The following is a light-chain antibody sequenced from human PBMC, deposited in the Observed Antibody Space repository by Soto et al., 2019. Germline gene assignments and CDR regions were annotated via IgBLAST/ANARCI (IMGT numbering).Light chain of an antibody. Sequence: EIVLTQAPGTPSLSPGDRATLSCRASTGFSSAHFAWYQQDPGPPPRLLIYGASSRATGTPDRLSGSGSGTDFTLPTRRLGLEVFVVYYCQQYGTSLIPFAQGTRREIK. CDR2: GAS. J-gene: IGKJ5*01. CDR1: TGFSSAH. V-gene: IGKV3-20*01. CDR3: QQYGTSLIP.